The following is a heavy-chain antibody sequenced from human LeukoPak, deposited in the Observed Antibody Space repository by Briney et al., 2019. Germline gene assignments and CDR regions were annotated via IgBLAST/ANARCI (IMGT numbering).Heavy chain of an antibody. D-gene: IGHD2-15*01. CDR1: GGSISSGYY. CDR3: AAYCSGGSCYSDSDY. J-gene: IGHJ4*02. CDR2: INHSGST. Sequence: SETLSLTCTVSGGSISSGYYWGWIRQPPGKGLEWIGSINHSGSTDYNPSLKSRVTISADTSKNQFSLKLSSVTAADTAVYYCAAYCSGGSCYSDSDYWGQGTLVTVSS. V-gene: IGHV4-38-2*02.